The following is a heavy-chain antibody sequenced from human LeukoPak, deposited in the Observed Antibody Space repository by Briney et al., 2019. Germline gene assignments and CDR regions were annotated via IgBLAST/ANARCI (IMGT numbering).Heavy chain of an antibody. CDR2: IYDRERT. CDR3: PRHRLTDGLMD. V-gene: IGHV4-59*08. CDR1: GGSVTGVY. D-gene: IGHD3-9*01. J-gene: IGHJ4*02. Sequence: PSEALSLTCSVSGGSVTGVYWSWIRQPPAKGLEWIGSIYDRERTNDNPSLKSRVTISVDTSKNQFSLKLTSATAADTAIYYCPRHRLTDGLMDWGQGTLVTVSS.